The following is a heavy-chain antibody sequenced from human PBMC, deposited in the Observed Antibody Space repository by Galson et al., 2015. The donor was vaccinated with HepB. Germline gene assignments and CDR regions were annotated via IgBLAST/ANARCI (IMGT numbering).Heavy chain of an antibody. Sequence: SLRLSCAAPGFTCSSYGMHWVRQAPGKGLEWVAVIWYDGSNKYYADSVKGRFTISRDNSKNTLYLQMNSLRAEDTAVYYCARDVVPAAILYYFDYWGQGTLVTVSS. D-gene: IGHD2-2*01. V-gene: IGHV3-33*08. CDR1: GFTCSSYG. J-gene: IGHJ4*02. CDR2: IWYDGSNK. CDR3: ARDVVPAAILYYFDY.